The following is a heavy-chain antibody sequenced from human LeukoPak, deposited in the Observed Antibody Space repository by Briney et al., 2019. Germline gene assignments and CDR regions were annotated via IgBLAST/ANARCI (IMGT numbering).Heavy chain of an antibody. Sequence: GGSLRLSCAASGFTVSSYYMSCVRQAAGEGREWVSGLYSGGGTYYADSVKGRFDISRDNSQNTLFLQMNSLRVADPAVYYCARDWVQYDLPRYSDCWGQGALVTVSS. D-gene: IGHD1-1*01. CDR2: LYSGGGT. CDR3: ARDWVQYDLPRYSDC. CDR1: GFTVSSYY. J-gene: IGHJ4*02. V-gene: IGHV3-66*01.